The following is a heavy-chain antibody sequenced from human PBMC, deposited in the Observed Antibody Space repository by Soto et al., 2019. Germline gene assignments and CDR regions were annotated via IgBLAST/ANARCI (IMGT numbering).Heavy chain of an antibody. CDR2: INPSGGST. CDR3: ARSPFAGCINGVCYPCDH. CDR1: GYTFTHYY. J-gene: IGHJ4*02. D-gene: IGHD2-8*01. Sequence: QVQLVQSGAEVKKPGASVKVSCKASGYTFTHYYIHWVRQAPGQGLEWMGMINPSGGSTDYAQKFQGRGTMSTDTSTTTVYMELSSLRSGDTAVYYCARSPFAGCINGVCYPCDHWGQGTLVTVS. V-gene: IGHV1-46*01.